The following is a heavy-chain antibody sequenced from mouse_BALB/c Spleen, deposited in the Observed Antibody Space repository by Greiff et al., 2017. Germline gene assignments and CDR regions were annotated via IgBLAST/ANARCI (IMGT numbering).Heavy chain of an antibody. D-gene: IGHD1-1*01. J-gene: IGHJ3*01. V-gene: IGHV14-4*02. CDR1: GFNIKAYY. Sequence: VQLQQSGAELVRSGASVKLSCTASGFNIKAYYMHWVKQRPEQGLEWIGWIDPENGDTEYAPKFQGKATMTADTSSNTAYLQLSSLTSEDTAVYYCNACYYYGSSLFAYWGQGTLGTVA. CDR2: IDPENGDT. CDR3: NACYYYGSSLFAY.